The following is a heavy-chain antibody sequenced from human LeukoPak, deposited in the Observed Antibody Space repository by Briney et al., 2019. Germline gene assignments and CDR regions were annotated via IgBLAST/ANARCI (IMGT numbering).Heavy chain of an antibody. CDR1: GGSISSGGYS. D-gene: IGHD6-19*01. CDR3: ARGAVAGRILDY. V-gene: IGHV4-30-2*01. CDR2: IYHSGST. Sequence: SQTLSLTCAVSGGSISSGGYSWSWIRQPPGKGLEWIGYIYHSGSTNYNPSLKSRVTISVDTSKNQFSLKLSSVTAADTAVYYCARGAVAGRILDYWGQGTLVTVSS. J-gene: IGHJ4*02.